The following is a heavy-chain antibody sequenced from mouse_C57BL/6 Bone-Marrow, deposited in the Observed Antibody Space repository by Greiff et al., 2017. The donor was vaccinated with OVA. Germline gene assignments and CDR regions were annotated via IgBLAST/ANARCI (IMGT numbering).Heavy chain of an antibody. CDR1: GFTFSDAW. V-gene: IGHV6-6*01. D-gene: IGHD6-1*01. CDR3: TRGHVRFAY. J-gene: IGHJ3*01. CDR2: IRHKANNHAT. Sequence: DVKLVESGGGLVQPGGSMKLSCAASGFTFSDAWMDWVRQSPEKGLEWVAEIRHKANNHATYYAESVKGRFTISRDDSKSSVYLQMNSLRAEDAGIYYCTRGHVRFAYWGQGTLVTVSA.